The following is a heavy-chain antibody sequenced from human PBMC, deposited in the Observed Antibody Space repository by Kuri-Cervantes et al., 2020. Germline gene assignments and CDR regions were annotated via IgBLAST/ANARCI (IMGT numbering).Heavy chain of an antibody. Sequence: SETLSLTCTVSGGSVSSGSYYWSWIRQPPGKGLEWIGYIYYSGSTNYNPSLKSRVTISVDTSKNQFSLKLSSVTAADTAVYYCARLWLEWTFDYWGQGTLVTVSS. J-gene: IGHJ4*02. CDR1: GGSVSSGSYY. CDR3: ARLWLEWTFDY. D-gene: IGHD3-3*01. CDR2: IYYSGST. V-gene: IGHV4-61*01.